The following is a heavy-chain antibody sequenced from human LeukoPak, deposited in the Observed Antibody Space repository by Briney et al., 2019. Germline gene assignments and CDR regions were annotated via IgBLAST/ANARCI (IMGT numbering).Heavy chain of an antibody. CDR1: GYTFTGYY. D-gene: IGHD2-2*01. J-gene: IGHJ4*02. CDR3: AREAPRYCSSTSCSDY. Sequence: GASVKVSCKASGYTFTGYYMHWVRQAPGQGLEWMGWINPNSGGTNYAQKFRGRVTMTRDTSISTAYMELSRLRSDDTAVYYCAREAPRYCSSTSCSDYWGQGTLVTVSS. V-gene: IGHV1-2*02. CDR2: INPNSGGT.